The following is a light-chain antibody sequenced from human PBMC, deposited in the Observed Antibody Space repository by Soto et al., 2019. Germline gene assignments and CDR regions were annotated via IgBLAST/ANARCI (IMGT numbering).Light chain of an antibody. J-gene: IGLJ3*02. CDR1: SSNIGSNY. CDR3: AAWNESLSGPV. V-gene: IGLV1-47*01. CDR2: RNN. Sequence: QSVLTQPPSASGTPGQRVTISCSGSSSNIGSNYVYWYQQLPGTAPKLLIYRNNQRPSGVPDRFSGSKSGTSAPLAISGLRSEDEADYYCAAWNESLSGPVFGGRTKLTVL.